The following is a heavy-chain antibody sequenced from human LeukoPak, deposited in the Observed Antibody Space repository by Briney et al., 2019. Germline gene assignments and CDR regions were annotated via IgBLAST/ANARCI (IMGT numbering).Heavy chain of an antibody. J-gene: IGHJ3*02. Sequence: GASEKVSCKASGYTFTSYYMHWVRQAPGQGLEWMGIINPSGGSTSYAQEFQGRVTMTRDTSTSTVYMELSSLRSEDTAVYYCARVDPYCSGGSCYSFDAFDIWGQGTMVTVSS. CDR3: ARVDPYCSGGSCYSFDAFDI. V-gene: IGHV1-46*01. D-gene: IGHD2-15*01. CDR2: INPSGGST. CDR1: GYTFTSYY.